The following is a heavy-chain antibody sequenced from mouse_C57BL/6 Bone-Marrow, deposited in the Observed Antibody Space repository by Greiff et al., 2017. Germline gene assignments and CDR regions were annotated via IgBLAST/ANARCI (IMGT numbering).Heavy chain of an antibody. V-gene: IGHV1-55*01. CDR1: GYTFTSYW. CDR3: ARSGYYGSSWYFDV. CDR2: IYPGSGST. J-gene: IGHJ1*03. Sequence: VQLQQPGAELVKPGASVKMSCKASGYTFTSYWITWVKQRPGQGLEWIGDIYPGSGSTNYNEKFKSKATLTVDTSSSTAYMQLSSLTSEDSAVYYCARSGYYGSSWYFDVWGTGTTVTVS. D-gene: IGHD1-1*01.